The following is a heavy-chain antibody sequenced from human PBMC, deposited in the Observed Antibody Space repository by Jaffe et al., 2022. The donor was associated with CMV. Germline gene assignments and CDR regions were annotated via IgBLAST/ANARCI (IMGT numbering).Heavy chain of an antibody. Sequence: EVQLLESGGGLVQPGGSLRLSCAASGFTFSTYAMNWVRQAPGKGLDWVSAISGSGGSRKYADSVKGRFTISRDNSNNTLYLQMNSLRAEDTAVYYCAKDRGSYLSVNYVYGLDFWGQGTTVTVSS. CDR3: AKDRGSYLSVNYVYGLDF. J-gene: IGHJ6*02. V-gene: IGHV3-23*01. CDR2: ISGSGGSR. D-gene: IGHD1-26*01. CDR1: GFTFSTYA.